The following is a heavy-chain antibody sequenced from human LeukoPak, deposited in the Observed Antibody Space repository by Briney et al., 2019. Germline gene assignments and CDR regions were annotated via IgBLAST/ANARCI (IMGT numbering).Heavy chain of an antibody. D-gene: IGHD2-8*01. Sequence: GDSLRLSCAASGFPFSTYAMNWVRQTPEKGLEWVSAISDTGATTYDADSVKGRFTISRDNSRSTLYLQMNSLRAEDTALYYCAKDTSIGRYCTNGVCSPFDYWGQGTLVTVSS. J-gene: IGHJ4*02. CDR1: GFPFSTYA. CDR2: ISDTGATT. CDR3: AKDTSIGRYCTNGVCSPFDY. V-gene: IGHV3-23*01.